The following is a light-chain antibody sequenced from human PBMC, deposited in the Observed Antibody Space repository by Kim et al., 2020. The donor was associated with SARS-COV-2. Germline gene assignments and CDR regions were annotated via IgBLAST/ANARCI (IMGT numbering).Light chain of an antibody. J-gene: IGKJ1*01. V-gene: IGKV1D-16*01. CDR1: QGISAW. CDR3: KQDDSYPRT. Sequence: DIQMTQSPSLVSASVGDTVTITCRASQGISAWLAWYQQKPEKALKSLIYAASSLQSGVPSRFSGSGSGTDFTLTINGLQAEDFASYYCKQDDSYPRTFGQGTKVDIK. CDR2: AAS.